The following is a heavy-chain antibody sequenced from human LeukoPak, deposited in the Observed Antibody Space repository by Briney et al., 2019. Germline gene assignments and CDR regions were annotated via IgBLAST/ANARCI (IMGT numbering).Heavy chain of an antibody. J-gene: IGHJ3*02. Sequence: PSQTLSLTCTVSGGSISSGDYYWSWIRQPPGKGLEWIGYIYYSGSTYYNPSLKSRVTISVDRSKNQFSLKLSSVTAADTAVYYCASNWNYAYAFDIWGQGTMVTVSS. V-gene: IGHV4-30-4*01. CDR2: IYYSGST. D-gene: IGHD1-7*01. CDR1: GGSISSGDYY. CDR3: ASNWNYAYAFDI.